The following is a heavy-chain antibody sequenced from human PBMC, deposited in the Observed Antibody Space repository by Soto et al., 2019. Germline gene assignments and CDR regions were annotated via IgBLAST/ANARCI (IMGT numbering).Heavy chain of an antibody. V-gene: IGHV4-59*08. CDR2: IYYSGTT. Sequence: SETLSLTCTVSGDSISRYYWSWIRQVPGRGLEWIGYIYYSGTTNYNPSLKSRITISVDTSRNQFSLKLNSMTAADTAVYYCARHPSASGDSFDIWGQGTMVT. J-gene: IGHJ3*02. D-gene: IGHD1-1*01. CDR1: GDSISRYY. CDR3: ARHPSASGDSFDI.